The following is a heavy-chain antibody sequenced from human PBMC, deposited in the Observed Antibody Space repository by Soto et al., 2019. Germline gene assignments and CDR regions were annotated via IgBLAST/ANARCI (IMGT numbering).Heavy chain of an antibody. CDR3: AFARYNWNQGWFDP. Sequence: SQKSSGKPSGYSVPRYWIGSVRQKPGRGLEWMGIIYPGDSDIRYSPSFQRQVTISADKSISTAYLQWSSLKASDTAMYYCAFARYNWNQGWFDPWGQGTLVSVS. D-gene: IGHD1-20*01. CDR1: GYSVPRYW. CDR2: IYPGDSDI. V-gene: IGHV5-51*01. J-gene: IGHJ5*02.